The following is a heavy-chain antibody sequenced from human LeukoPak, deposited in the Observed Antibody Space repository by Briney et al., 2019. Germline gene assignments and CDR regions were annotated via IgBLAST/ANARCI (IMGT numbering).Heavy chain of an antibody. CDR3: ARLPPAGGDY. Sequence: EWMGIIYPGDSDTRYSPSFQGQVTISADKSISTAYLQWSSLKASDTAMYYCARLPPAGGDYWGQGTLVTVSS. J-gene: IGHJ4*02. V-gene: IGHV5-51*01. CDR2: IYPGDSDT. D-gene: IGHD3-10*01.